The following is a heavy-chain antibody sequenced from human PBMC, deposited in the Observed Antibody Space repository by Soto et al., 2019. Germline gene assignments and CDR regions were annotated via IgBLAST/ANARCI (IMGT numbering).Heavy chain of an antibody. J-gene: IGHJ4*02. D-gene: IGHD4-17*01. CDR1: GFTFSSYA. Sequence: QRLSCAASGFTFSSYAMSWVRQAPGKGLEWVSAISGSGGSTYYADSVKGRFTISRDNSKNTLYLQMNSLRAEDTAVYYCAKGNYGGKEYYFDYWGQGTLVTVCS. CDR3: AKGNYGGKEYYFDY. CDR2: ISGSGGST. V-gene: IGHV3-23*01.